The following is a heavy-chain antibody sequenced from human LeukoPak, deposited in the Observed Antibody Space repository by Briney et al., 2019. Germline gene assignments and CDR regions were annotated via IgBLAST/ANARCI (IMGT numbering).Heavy chain of an antibody. D-gene: IGHD3-10*01. CDR3: AREGYGSGPPRQYYYYYYMDV. V-gene: IGHV3-20*04. CDR1: GFTFDDYT. J-gene: IGHJ6*03. CDR2: INWNGGST. Sequence: GGSLRLSCAASGFTFDDYTMHWVRQAPGKGLEWVSLINWNGGSTGYADSVKGRFTISRDNAKNSLYLQMNSLRAEDTALYYCAREGYGSGPPRQYYYYYYMDVWGKGTTVTVSS.